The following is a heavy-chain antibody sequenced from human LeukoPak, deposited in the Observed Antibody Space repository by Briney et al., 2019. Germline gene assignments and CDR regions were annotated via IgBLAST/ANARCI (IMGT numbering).Heavy chain of an antibody. V-gene: IGHV3-30-3*01. CDR2: ISYDGSNK. CDR3: ARDAGIAVAGLGFVGAFDI. J-gene: IGHJ3*02. CDR1: GYTFAGYY. D-gene: IGHD6-19*01. Sequence: FCKASGYTFAGYYMHWVRQAPGKGLEWVAVISYDGSNKYYADSVKGRFTISRDNSKNTLYLQMNSLRAEDTAVYYCARDAGIAVAGLGFVGAFDIWGQGTMVTVSS.